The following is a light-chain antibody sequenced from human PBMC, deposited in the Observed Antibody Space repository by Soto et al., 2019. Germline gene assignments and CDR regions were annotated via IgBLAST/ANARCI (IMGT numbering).Light chain of an antibody. J-gene: IGKJ5*01. Sequence: EIVMTQSPLSLSVTPGESASISCRSSQSLLHSNGNNYFDWYLQKPGQSPQLLIYLGSNRASGVPDRFSGSGSGTDFTLKISRVEAEDVGVYYCMQALQTPLTFVQGTRLEIK. CDR1: QSLLHSNGNNY. V-gene: IGKV2-28*01. CDR2: LGS. CDR3: MQALQTPLT.